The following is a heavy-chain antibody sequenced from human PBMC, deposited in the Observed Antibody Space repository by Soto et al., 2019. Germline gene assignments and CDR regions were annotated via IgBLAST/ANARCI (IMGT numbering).Heavy chain of an antibody. D-gene: IGHD6-6*01. CDR3: ARERSSSFYYYYGMDV. J-gene: IGHJ6*02. CDR2: INPNSGGT. CDR1: GYTFTGYY. Sequence: QVPLVQSGAEVKKPGASVKVSCKASGYTFTGYYMHWVRQAPGQGLEWMGWINPNSGGTNYAQKFQGWVTMTRDTSISTAYMELSRLRSDDTAVYYCARERSSSFYYYYGMDVWGQGTTVTVSS. V-gene: IGHV1-2*04.